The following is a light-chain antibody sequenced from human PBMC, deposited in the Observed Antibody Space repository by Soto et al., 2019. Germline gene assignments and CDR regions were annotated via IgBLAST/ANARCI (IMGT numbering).Light chain of an antibody. Sequence: LTQPASGCGSPGQVIPISCTGTNSDVGGFNDVYWDQQHPRKASKLMIYEVTNPPSGGSNRCSGSNSGNTASLTISGLQAEDEADYYYSSYRSTSIYVFGTGTKVTVL. J-gene: IGLJ1*01. CDR2: EVT. CDR1: NSDVGGFND. V-gene: IGLV2-14*01. CDR3: SSYRSTSIYV.